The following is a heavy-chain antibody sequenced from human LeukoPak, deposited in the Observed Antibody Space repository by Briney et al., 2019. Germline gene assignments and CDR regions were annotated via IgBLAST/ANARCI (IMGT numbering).Heavy chain of an antibody. J-gene: IGHJ3*02. Sequence: SETLSLTCTVSGGSISSYYRSWIRQPPGKGLEWIGYIYYSGSTNYNPSLKSRVTISVDTSKNQFSLKLSSVTAADTAVYYCARSLYRDAFDIWGQGTMVTVSS. V-gene: IGHV4-59*01. CDR2: IYYSGST. CDR1: GGSISSYY. D-gene: IGHD4-11*01. CDR3: ARSLYRDAFDI.